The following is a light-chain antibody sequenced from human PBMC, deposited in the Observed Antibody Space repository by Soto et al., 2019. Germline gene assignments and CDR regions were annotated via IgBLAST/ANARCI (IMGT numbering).Light chain of an antibody. Sequence: QSVLTQPASVSGSPGQSITISCTGTSSDVGGYNLVSWYQQLPDKAPKLMIYEVTKRPSGVSNRFSGSKSGNTASLTISGLQAEDEADYYCCSFAGSPTPVVFGGGTKVTVL. CDR2: EVT. CDR3: CSFAGSPTPVV. J-gene: IGLJ2*01. CDR1: SSDVGGYNL. V-gene: IGLV2-23*02.